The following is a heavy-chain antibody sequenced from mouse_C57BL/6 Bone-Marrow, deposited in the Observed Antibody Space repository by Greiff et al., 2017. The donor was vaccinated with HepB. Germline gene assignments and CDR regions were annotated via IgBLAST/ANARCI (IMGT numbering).Heavy chain of an antibody. CDR2: ISSGGSYT. Sequence: EVKLVESGGDLVKPGGSLKLSCAASGFTFSSYGMSWVRQTPDKRLEWVATISSGGSYTYYPDSVKGRFTISRDNAKNTLYLQMSSLKSEDTAMYYCASFGRGFAYWGQAALVTVSA. CDR1: GFTFSSYG. J-gene: IGHJ3*01. CDR3: ASFGRGFAY. V-gene: IGHV5-6*01.